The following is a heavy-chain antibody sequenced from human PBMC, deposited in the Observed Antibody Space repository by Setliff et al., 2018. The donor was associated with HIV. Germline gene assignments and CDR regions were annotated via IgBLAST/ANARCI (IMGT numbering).Heavy chain of an antibody. Sequence: ASVKVSCKASGYTFSSSDIYWVRQAPGQGLEWMGFINPNADHTGYAQKFQGRVTMTSDVTISTAYMELNTLTSDDTAVYFCARGGRVVCWYSDLWGRGTLVTVSS. CDR2: INPNADHT. D-gene: IGHD3-16*01. CDR1: GYTFSSSD. CDR3: ARGGRVVCWYSDL. J-gene: IGHJ2*01. V-gene: IGHV1-8*01.